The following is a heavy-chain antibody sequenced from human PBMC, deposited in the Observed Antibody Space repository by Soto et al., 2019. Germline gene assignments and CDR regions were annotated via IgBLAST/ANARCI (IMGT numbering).Heavy chain of an antibody. D-gene: IGHD2-15*01. Sequence: QVQLVQSGAEVKTPGSSVKVSCKASGGTFSSYAISWVRQAPGQGLEWMGGIIPIFGTANYAQKFQGRGTITADESTSTAYMELSSLRSEDTAVYYCARDPVPGAAKATYGMDVWGQGTTVTVSS. CDR3: ARDPVPGAAKATYGMDV. V-gene: IGHV1-69*12. J-gene: IGHJ6*02. CDR2: IIPIFGTA. CDR1: GGTFSSYA.